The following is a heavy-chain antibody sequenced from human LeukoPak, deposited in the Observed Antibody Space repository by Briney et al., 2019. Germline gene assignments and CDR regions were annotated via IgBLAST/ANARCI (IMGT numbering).Heavy chain of an antibody. Sequence: GGSLRLSCAASGFTFSSYWMHWVRQAPGKGLVWVSRISPDGSTTGHADSVKGRFTLSRDNAKNSLYLQMNSLRAEDTAVYYCARGKISFDYWGQGTLVTVSS. J-gene: IGHJ4*02. CDR3: ARGKISFDY. CDR1: GFTFSSYW. V-gene: IGHV3-74*01. CDR2: ISPDGSTT.